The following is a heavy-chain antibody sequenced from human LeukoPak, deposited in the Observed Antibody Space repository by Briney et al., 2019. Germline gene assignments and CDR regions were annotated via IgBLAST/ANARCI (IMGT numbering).Heavy chain of an antibody. CDR1: GFTFSSYA. J-gene: IGHJ3*02. CDR3: AKDIAILPAAGDAFDI. D-gene: IGHD2-2*01. CDR2: LSGNTGST. Sequence: PGGSLRLSCAASGFTFSSYAMSWVRQAPGKGLEWVSSLSGNTGSTYYADSVKGRFTISRDNSKNTMYLQMNSLRPEDTAVYYCAKDIAILPAAGDAFDIWGQGTMVTVSS. V-gene: IGHV3-23*01.